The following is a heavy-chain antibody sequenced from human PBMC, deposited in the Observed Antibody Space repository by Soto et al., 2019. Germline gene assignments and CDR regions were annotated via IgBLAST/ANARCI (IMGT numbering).Heavy chain of an antibody. Sequence: EAQLVESGGGLVQPGGSLRLSCAASRFTFSNYEMHWVREAPGKGLEYVSGIRYNGAHTEYAKSVKGRFTISRDNSENTMYLQMGSLRAEDMALYYCARRGYGSRWPNVYMDVWGQGTTVTVSS. J-gene: IGHJ6*03. V-gene: IGHV3-64*01. CDR1: RFTFSNYE. D-gene: IGHD6-13*01. CDR3: ARRGYGSRWPNVYMDV. CDR2: IRYNGAHT.